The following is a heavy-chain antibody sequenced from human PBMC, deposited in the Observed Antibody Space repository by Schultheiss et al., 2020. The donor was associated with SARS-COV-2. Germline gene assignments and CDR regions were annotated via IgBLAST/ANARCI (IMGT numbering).Heavy chain of an antibody. CDR1: GFTFDDYG. CDR2: ISWNSGSI. Sequence: GGSLRLSRAASGFTFDDYGMSWVRQAPGKGLEWVSGISWNSGSIGYADSVKGRFTISRDNAKNSLYLQMNSLRAEDTALYYCAHSKVSSWEPYYFDYWGQGTLVTVSS. D-gene: IGHD6-13*01. J-gene: IGHJ4*02. CDR3: AHSKVSSWEPYYFDY. V-gene: IGHV3-9*01.